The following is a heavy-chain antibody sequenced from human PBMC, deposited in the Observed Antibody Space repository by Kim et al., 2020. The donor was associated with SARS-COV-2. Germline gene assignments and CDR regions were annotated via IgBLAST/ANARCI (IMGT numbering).Heavy chain of an antibody. CDR1: GSAFNTFS. V-gene: IGHV3-23*01. J-gene: IGHJ4*02. D-gene: IGHD6-13*01. CDR2: LSAGGGTT. CDR3: ARPYVTSWYGGFDI. Sequence: GGSLRLTCAASGSAFNTFSMSWVRQIPGKGLERVSTLSAGGGTTSYAHSTKGRLTISRVNSRDRVFLQMRPLRVEATAVYYCARPYVTSWYGGFDILGPG.